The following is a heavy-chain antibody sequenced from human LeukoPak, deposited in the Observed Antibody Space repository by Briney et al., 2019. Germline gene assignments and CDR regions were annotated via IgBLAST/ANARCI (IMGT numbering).Heavy chain of an antibody. CDR3: ARDLDSSSWLVDY. J-gene: IGHJ4*02. D-gene: IGHD6-13*01. CDR1: GFTFGSYW. CDR2: IKQDGSEK. Sequence: GGSLRLSCAASGFTFGSYWMSWVRQAPGEGLEWVANIKQDGSEKYYVDSVKGRFTISRDNAKNSLYLQMNSLRAEDTAVYYCARDLDSSSWLVDYWGQGTLVTVSS. V-gene: IGHV3-7*01.